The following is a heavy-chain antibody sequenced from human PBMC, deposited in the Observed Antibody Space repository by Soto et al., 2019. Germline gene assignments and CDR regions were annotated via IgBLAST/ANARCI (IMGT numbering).Heavy chain of an antibody. CDR3: ATRSPAFDY. Sequence: QVQLVQSGPEVKKPGASVKVSCKTSGYTFTSYGISWVRQAPGQGLEWMGWITTDKGKTNYAQKFQGRVTMTTDTSTSTAYIDLRSLRSDDTAVYYCATRSPAFDYWGQGTLLTVSS. CDR2: ITTDKGKT. V-gene: IGHV1-18*01. CDR1: GYTFTSYG. J-gene: IGHJ4*02.